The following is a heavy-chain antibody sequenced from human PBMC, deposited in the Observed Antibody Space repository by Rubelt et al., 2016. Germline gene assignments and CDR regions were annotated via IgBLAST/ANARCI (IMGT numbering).Heavy chain of an antibody. CDR2: IRAYSGNT. CDR1: GYTFTSYG. CDR3: ARDLPPFRRYNWNFPLDY. J-gene: IGHJ4*02. V-gene: IGHV1-18*01. Sequence: QVQLVQSGAEVKKPGASVKVSCKASGYTFTSYGISWVRQAPGQGLEWMGWIRAYSGNTKYAQKVQVRVTLTTDTATSTAYMELRSLRSDATAVDYCARDLPPFRRYNWNFPLDYWGQGTLVTVSS. D-gene: IGHD1-7*01.